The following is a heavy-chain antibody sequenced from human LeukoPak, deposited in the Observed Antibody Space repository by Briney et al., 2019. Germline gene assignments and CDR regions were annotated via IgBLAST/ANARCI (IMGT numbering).Heavy chain of an antibody. Sequence: SETLSLTCAVYGGSFSGYYWSWIRQPPGKGLEWIGEINHSGSTNYNPSLKSRITISVDTSKNQFSLKMSSVTAAETATYYCARRTPKWYQLPRCFDIWGQGTLVTVSS. J-gene: IGHJ3*02. D-gene: IGHD2-2*01. CDR2: INHSGST. V-gene: IGHV4-34*01. CDR3: ARRTPKWYQLPRCFDI. CDR1: GGSFSGYY.